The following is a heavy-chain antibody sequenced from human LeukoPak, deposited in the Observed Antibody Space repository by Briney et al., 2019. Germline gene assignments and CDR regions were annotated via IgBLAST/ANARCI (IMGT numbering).Heavy chain of an antibody. CDR3: AKALNWHFFDY. J-gene: IGHJ4*02. Sequence: GGSLRLSCVVSGFIASSNYMSWVRQAPGKGLEWISLIYSGGSTYYADSVMGRFTISRDSSKTTLFLQMNSLRAEDTALYYCAKALNWHFFDYWGQGTLVTVSS. D-gene: IGHD3/OR15-3a*01. V-gene: IGHV3-53*01. CDR2: IYSGGST. CDR1: GFIASSNY.